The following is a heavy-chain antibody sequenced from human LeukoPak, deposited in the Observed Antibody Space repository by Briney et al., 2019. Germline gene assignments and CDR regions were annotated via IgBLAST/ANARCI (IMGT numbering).Heavy chain of an antibody. CDR2: IYFSGST. CDR1: GXSISSGVYY. J-gene: IGHJ4*02. Sequence: TLSLTWTVSGXSISSGVYYWSWIRQPPGKGLEWIRNIYFSGSTYSNPSLKRRVTISVVTSKNQFSLKLSSVTAADTAVYYCARGIDDSSGYYPFGYWGQGTLVTVSS. D-gene: IGHD3-22*01. CDR3: ARGIDDSSGYYPFGY. V-gene: IGHV4-31*02.